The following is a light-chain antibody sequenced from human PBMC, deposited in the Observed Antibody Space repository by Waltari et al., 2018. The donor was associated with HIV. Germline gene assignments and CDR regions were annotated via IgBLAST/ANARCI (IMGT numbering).Light chain of an antibody. CDR2: WAS. Sequence: TVMSHPPCSLIVSLGSGAPIDCKWSQDIVYRSNNKNYLTWYQQKPGQPHQLLTYWASTRDAGVPDRFRGSGSGREFTCTISSLEAEDVAVYYCQPYYSTPGPFGQGTNVESK. J-gene: IGKJ1*01. CDR3: QPYYSTPGP. CDR1: QDIVYRSNNKNY. V-gene: IGKV4-1*01.